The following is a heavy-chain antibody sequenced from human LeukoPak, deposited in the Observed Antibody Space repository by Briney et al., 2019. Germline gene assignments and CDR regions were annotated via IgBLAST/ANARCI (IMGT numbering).Heavy chain of an antibody. CDR3: ARGRWDTASMRKDSFDL. D-gene: IGHD5-18*01. J-gene: IGHJ3*01. V-gene: IGHV3-13*01. CDR2: IGTTGDT. Sequence: GGSLRLSCAASGFIFRRSDMHWVRQLTGEGREGVSAIGTTGDTYYPGSVQGRFTISREDAKNSLYLQMDSLRAGDTAVYYCARGRWDTASMRKDSFDLWGQGTWVTVS. CDR1: GFIFRRSD.